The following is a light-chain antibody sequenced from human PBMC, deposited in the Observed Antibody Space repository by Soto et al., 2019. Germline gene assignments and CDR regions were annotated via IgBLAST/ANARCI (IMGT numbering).Light chain of an antibody. J-gene: IGLJ3*02. V-gene: IGLV2-8*01. Sequence: QSALTQPPSASGSPGQSVTISCTGTSSDVGTYDYVSWYQQHPGKAPKLMIYEVTKRPSGVPDRFSGSKSGNTASLTVSGLQSEYEADYYCSSYAGGIKWVFGGGTKLTVL. CDR1: SSDVGTYDY. CDR3: SSYAGGIKWV. CDR2: EVT.